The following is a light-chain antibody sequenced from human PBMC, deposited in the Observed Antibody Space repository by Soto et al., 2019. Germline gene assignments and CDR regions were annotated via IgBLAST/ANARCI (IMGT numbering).Light chain of an antibody. CDR1: QSVSSY. CDR2: DAS. J-gene: IGKJ3*01. V-gene: IGKV3-11*01. CDR3: QQRGRGFP. Sequence: EIVLTQSPATLSLSPGERATRSCRASQSVSSYLAWYQQKPGQPPRLLIYDASNRATGIPARFSGSGSGTDFTLTISSLEPEDFAVYYCQQRGRGFPFGPGTKVDIK.